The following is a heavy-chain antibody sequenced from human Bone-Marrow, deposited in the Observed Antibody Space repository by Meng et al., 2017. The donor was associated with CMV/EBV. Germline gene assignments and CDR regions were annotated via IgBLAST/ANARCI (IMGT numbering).Heavy chain of an antibody. D-gene: IGHD2-21*01. J-gene: IGHJ5*02. CDR2: INPNSGGT. V-gene: IGHV1-2*02. Sequence: ASVKVSCKASGYTFTGYYIHWVRQAPGQGLEWMGWINPNSGGTHYAQKFQGRVTMTRDTSISTVYMELSRLRSDDTAVYYCAREPAFCRGDCYWFDPWGQGTLVTVSS. CDR1: GYTFTGYY. CDR3: AREPAFCRGDCYWFDP.